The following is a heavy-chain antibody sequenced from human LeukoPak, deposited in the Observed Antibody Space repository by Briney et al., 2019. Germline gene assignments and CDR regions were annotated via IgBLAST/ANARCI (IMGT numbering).Heavy chain of an antibody. CDR2: ISYDGSNK. D-gene: IGHD3-22*01. CDR3: AKDRCYYDSSAPDY. V-gene: IGHV3-30*18. Sequence: GGSLRLSCAASGFTFSSFGMHWVPQAPGKGLEWVAVISYDGSNKYYADSVKGRFTISRDNSKNTLYLQMNSLRAEDTAVYYCAKDRCYYDSSAPDYGGQGTLVTVFS. CDR1: GFTFSSFG. J-gene: IGHJ4*02.